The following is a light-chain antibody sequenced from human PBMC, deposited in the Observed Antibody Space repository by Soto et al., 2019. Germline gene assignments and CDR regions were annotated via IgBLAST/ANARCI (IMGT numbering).Light chain of an antibody. J-gene: IGLJ3*02. V-gene: IGLV4-69*01. Sequence: QPVLTQSPSASASLGASVKLTCTLSSGHSTYAIDWHQQQPEKGPRYLMKLNSDGSHSKGDGIPARFSGSSSGAERYLTISSLQSEDEADYYCQTWVTGPPWVFGGGTKLTVL. CDR2: LNSDGSH. CDR1: SGHSTYA. CDR3: QTWVTGPPWV.